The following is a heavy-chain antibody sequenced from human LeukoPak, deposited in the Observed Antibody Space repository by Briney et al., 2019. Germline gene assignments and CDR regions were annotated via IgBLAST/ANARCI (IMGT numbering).Heavy chain of an antibody. CDR1: GYSISSGYY. Sequence: SETLSLTCIVSGYSISSGYYWGWIRQSLGKGLGWIGTIYRSGSTYSNPSLRGRVTISVDTSKNQFSLKLSSVTAADTAVYYCARTGAGYYYYYMDVWGKGTTVTVSS. J-gene: IGHJ6*03. V-gene: IGHV4-38-2*02. D-gene: IGHD1-26*01. CDR2: IYRSGST. CDR3: ARTGAGYYYYYMDV.